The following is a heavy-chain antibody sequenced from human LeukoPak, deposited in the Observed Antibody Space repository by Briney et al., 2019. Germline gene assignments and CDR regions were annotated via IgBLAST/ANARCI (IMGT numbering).Heavy chain of an antibody. Sequence: GASVKVSCKASGYTFAGYYMHWVRQAPGQGLEWMGWISAYNGNTNYAQKLQGRVTMTTDTSTSTAYMELRSLRSDDTAVYYCARDGIVVVSDAFDIWGQGTMVTVSS. V-gene: IGHV1-18*04. J-gene: IGHJ3*02. CDR2: ISAYNGNT. CDR3: ARDGIVVVSDAFDI. D-gene: IGHD3-22*01. CDR1: GYTFAGYY.